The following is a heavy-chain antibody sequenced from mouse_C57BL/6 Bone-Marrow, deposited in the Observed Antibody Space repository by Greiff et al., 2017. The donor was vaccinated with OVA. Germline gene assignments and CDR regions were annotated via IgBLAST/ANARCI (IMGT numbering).Heavy chain of an antibody. CDR3: ARSDGTGFAY. D-gene: IGHD4-1*01. CDR2: INPGSGGT. V-gene: IGHV1-54*01. Sequence: QVQLKESGAELVRPGTSVKVSCKASGYAFTNYLIEWVKQRPGQGLEWIGVINPGSGGTNYNEKFKGKATLTADKSSSTAYMQLSSLTSEDSAVYYCARSDGTGFAYWGQGTLVTVSA. J-gene: IGHJ3*01. CDR1: GYAFTNYL.